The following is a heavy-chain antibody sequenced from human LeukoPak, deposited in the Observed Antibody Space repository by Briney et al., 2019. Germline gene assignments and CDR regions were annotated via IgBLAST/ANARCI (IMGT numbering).Heavy chain of an antibody. CDR3: ARDRSWELGGAFDI. CDR2: ISSSSSTI. Sequence: GGSLRLSCAASGFTFSSYSMNRVRQAPGKGLEGVSYISSSSSTIYYADSVKGRFTISRDNAKNSLYLQMNSLRAEDTAVYYCARDRSWELGGAFDIWGQGTMVTVSS. J-gene: IGHJ3*02. D-gene: IGHD1-26*01. V-gene: IGHV3-48*04. CDR1: GFTFSSYS.